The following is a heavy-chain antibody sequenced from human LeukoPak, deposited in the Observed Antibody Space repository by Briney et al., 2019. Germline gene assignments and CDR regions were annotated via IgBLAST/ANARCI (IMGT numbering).Heavy chain of an antibody. D-gene: IGHD2-2*01. V-gene: IGHV4-30-2*01. J-gene: IGHJ4*02. CDR1: GGSISSGGYS. CDR3: ARVVPPAGYYFDY. Sequence: SETLSLTCAVSGGSISSGGYSWSWIRQPPGKGLEWIGYIYHSGSTYYNPSLKSRVTISVDRSKNQFSLKLSSVTAADTAVYYCARVVPPAGYYFDYWGQGTLVTVSS. CDR2: IYHSGST.